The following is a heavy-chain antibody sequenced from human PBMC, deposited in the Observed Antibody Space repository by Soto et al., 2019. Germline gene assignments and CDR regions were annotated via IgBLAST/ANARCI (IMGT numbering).Heavy chain of an antibody. CDR3: ARSYGSGSYAHLDY. D-gene: IGHD3-10*01. CDR2: IYSGGST. CDR1: GFTVSSNY. Sequence: EVQLVESGGGLVQPGGSLRLSCAASGFTVSSNYMSWVRQAPGKGLEWVSVIYSGGSTYYADSVKGRFTISRHNSKNTLYLQMNSLRAEDTAVYYCARSYGSGSYAHLDYWGQGTLVTVSS. V-gene: IGHV3-53*04. J-gene: IGHJ4*02.